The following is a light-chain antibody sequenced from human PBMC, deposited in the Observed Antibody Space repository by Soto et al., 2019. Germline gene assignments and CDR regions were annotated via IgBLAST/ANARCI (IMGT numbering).Light chain of an antibody. J-gene: IGKJ1*01. CDR1: QSVSSN. Sequence: EIVMTQSPATLSVSPGERATLSCRASQSVSSNLAWYQQKPGQPPRLLIYDISTRATGIPTRFSGSGSGTEFTLTISSLQSEDFAVYYCQQYNNWPRTFGQGTKVDIK. CDR2: DIS. V-gene: IGKV3D-15*01. CDR3: QQYNNWPRT.